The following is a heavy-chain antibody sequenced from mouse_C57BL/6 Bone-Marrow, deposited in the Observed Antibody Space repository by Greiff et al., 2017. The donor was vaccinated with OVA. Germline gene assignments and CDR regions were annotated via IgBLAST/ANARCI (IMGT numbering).Heavy chain of an antibody. CDR3: TPRGLYAMDY. Sequence: EVKLEESGGGLVQPGGSMKLSCAASGFTFSDAWMDWVRQSPEKGLEWVAEIRHKANNHATYYAESVKGRFTISRDDSKSSVYLQMNSLRAEDTGIYYCTPRGLYAMDYWGQGTSVTVSS. CDR1: GFTFSDAW. CDR2: IRHKANNHAT. V-gene: IGHV6-6*01. J-gene: IGHJ4*01.